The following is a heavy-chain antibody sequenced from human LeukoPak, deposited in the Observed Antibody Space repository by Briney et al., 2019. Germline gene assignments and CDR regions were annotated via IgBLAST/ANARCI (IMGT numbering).Heavy chain of an antibody. D-gene: IGHD1-26*01. V-gene: IGHV4-59*01. CDR1: GGSISNYY. J-gene: IGHJ6*02. CDR2: IYYSGST. CDR3: ARVGGTNYYYYGMDV. Sequence: PSETLSLTCTVSGGSISNYYWSWIRQPPGKGLEWIGYIYYSGSTHYNPSLKSRVTISVDTSKNQFSLKLSSVTAADTAVYYCARVGGTNYYYYGMDVWGQGTTVTVSS.